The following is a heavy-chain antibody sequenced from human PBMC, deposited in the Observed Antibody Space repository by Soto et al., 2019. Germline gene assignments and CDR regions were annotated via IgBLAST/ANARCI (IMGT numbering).Heavy chain of an antibody. Sequence: GGSLRLSCEASGFTFSNYAMAWVRQAPGEGPEWVSTLGGGDDIFYADSVKGRFTISRDDSRNTLYLQMDNLRVEDTAIYFCAKYSFRYNGICDVFDVRAQGTVDPVS. D-gene: IGHD3-3*02. CDR3: AKYSFRYNGICDVFDV. CDR2: LGGGDDI. J-gene: IGHJ3*01. V-gene: IGHV3-23*01. CDR1: GFTFSNYA.